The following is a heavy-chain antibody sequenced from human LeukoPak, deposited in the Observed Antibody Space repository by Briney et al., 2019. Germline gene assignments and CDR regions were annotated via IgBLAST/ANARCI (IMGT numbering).Heavy chain of an antibody. D-gene: IGHD3-22*01. CDR1: GYTFTGYY. CDR3: ASAPFYYDSRSVDY. J-gene: IGHJ4*02. Sequence: ASVKVSCKASGYTFTGYYMHWVRQAPGQGLEWMGWINPNSGGTNYAQKFQGRVTMTRDTSISTAYMELSRLRSDDTAVYYCASAPFYYDSRSVDYWGQGTLVTVSS. V-gene: IGHV1-2*02. CDR2: INPNSGGT.